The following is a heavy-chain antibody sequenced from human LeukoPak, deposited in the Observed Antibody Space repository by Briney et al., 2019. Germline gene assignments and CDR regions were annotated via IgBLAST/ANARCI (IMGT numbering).Heavy chain of an antibody. D-gene: IGHD6-13*01. V-gene: IGHV3-7*03. CDR3: ARGLYSSTTYYFDY. Sequence: GGSLRLSCAASGFTSSSYWMSWVRQAPGKGLEWVANIKEDGSEKYYVDSVKGRFTISRDNAKNSLYLQMNSLRAEDTAVYFCARGLYSSTTYYFDYWGQGTLVTVSS. CDR1: GFTSSSYW. J-gene: IGHJ4*02. CDR2: IKEDGSEK.